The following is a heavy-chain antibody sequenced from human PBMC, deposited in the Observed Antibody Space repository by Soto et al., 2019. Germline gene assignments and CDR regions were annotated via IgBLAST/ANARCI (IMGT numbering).Heavy chain of an antibody. CDR1: GFTLSGYW. Sequence: EVQLVESGGGLVQPGGSLRLSCAASGFTLSGYWMHWVRQVPGKGLVWVSRISSDGRTTNYADSVKGRFTISRDNSKNTLYLQMNSLRAEDTAVYYCAGSYDSSGFPQPPFDYWGQGTLVTVSS. D-gene: IGHD3-22*01. CDR3: AGSYDSSGFPQPPFDY. J-gene: IGHJ4*02. CDR2: ISSDGRTT. V-gene: IGHV3-74*01.